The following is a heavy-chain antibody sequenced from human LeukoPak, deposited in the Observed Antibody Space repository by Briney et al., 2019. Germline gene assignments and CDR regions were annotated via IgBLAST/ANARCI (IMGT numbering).Heavy chain of an antibody. D-gene: IGHD3-10*01. CDR3: AKQPYQYVSGSPSWLDP. CDR2: IGGSSGKI. Sequence: QPGGSLRLSCAASGFTFSSYAMTWVRQAPGKGLEWVSGIGGSSGKIFYADSVKGRFTISRDNSKNTLYLQMNTLRAEDTAVYFCAKQPYQYVSGSPSWLDPWGQGTLVTVSS. V-gene: IGHV3-23*01. J-gene: IGHJ5*02. CDR1: GFTFSSYA.